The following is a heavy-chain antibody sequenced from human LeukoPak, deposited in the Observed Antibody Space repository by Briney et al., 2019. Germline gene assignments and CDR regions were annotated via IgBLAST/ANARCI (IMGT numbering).Heavy chain of an antibody. V-gene: IGHV3-30-3*01. CDR3: ARTYSNYDAFDI. CDR1: GFTFSSYA. D-gene: IGHD4-11*01. Sequence: GGSLRLSCAASGFTFSSYAMHWVRQAPGKGLEWVAVISYDGSNKYYADSVKGRFTISRDNSKNTLYLQMNSLRAEDTAVYYCARTYSNYDAFDIWGQGTTVTVSS. J-gene: IGHJ3*02. CDR2: ISYDGSNK.